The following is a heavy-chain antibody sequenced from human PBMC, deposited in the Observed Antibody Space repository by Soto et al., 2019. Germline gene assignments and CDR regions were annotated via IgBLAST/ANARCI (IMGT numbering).Heavy chain of an antibody. J-gene: IGHJ5*02. V-gene: IGHV4-38-2*01. Sequence: QVRLQESGPGLVKPSETLSLTCAVSGYSVSSGYYWGWFRQPPGKGLEWIGSIYHSGTTYYNPSLKSRVTISIDKNQFSLKLSSVTAADTAVYHCARSLFSSSWFAGSWGQGTLVTVSS. CDR2: IYHSGTT. D-gene: IGHD6-13*01. CDR1: GYSVSSGYY. CDR3: ARSLFSSSWFAGS.